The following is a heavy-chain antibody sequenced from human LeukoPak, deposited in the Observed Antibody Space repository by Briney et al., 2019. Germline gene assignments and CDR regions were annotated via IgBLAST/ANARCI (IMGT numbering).Heavy chain of an antibody. D-gene: IGHD3-22*01. Sequence: GGSLRLSCAASGFTFDDYAMHWVRQAPGKGLEWVSGISWNSGSIGYADSVKGRFTISRDNAKNSLYLQMNSLRAEDTALYYCAKDIYDSSSYYLDYWGQGTLVTVSS. CDR3: AKDIYDSSSYYLDY. V-gene: IGHV3-9*01. CDR2: ISWNSGSI. J-gene: IGHJ4*02. CDR1: GFTFDDYA.